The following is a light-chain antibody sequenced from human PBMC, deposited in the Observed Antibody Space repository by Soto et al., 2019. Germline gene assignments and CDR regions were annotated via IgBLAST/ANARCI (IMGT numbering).Light chain of an antibody. J-gene: IGKJ5*01. Sequence: IQMTQSPSSLASSVVDRVTITFRASHNIDTYLNWYQQKPGKAPILLIYAASSLQSGVPSRFSGSGSGTDFTLTISSLQPEDFATYYCQQTYSLPPDITFGQGTRLEIK. V-gene: IGKV1-39*01. CDR1: HNIDTY. CDR2: AAS. CDR3: QQTYSLPPDIT.